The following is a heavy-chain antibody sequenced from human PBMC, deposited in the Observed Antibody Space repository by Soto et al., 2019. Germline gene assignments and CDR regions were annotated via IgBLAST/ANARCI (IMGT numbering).Heavy chain of an antibody. CDR1: GFTFSSYN. Sequence: GGSLRLSCAASGFTFSSYNMNWVRQAPGKGLEWVSSISSSGTSGFYADSVKGRFTISRDNVKDSLYLQMNSLGAEDTAVYYCAREGTVEEFDCWGQGTLVTVSS. CDR2: ISSSGTSG. J-gene: IGHJ4*02. CDR3: AREGTVEEFDC. V-gene: IGHV3-21*01. D-gene: IGHD4-17*01.